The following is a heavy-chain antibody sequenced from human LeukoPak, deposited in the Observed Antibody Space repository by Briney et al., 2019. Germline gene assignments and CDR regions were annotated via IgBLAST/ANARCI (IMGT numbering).Heavy chain of an antibody. CDR2: ISYDGSNK. D-gene: IGHD6-13*01. CDR1: GFTFSSYA. CDR3: ARGRSSSWPYSDAFDI. Sequence: GGSLRLSCAASGFTFSSYAMHWVRQAPGKGLEWVAVISYDGSNKYYADSVKGRFTISRDNSKNTLYLQMNSLRAEDTAVYYCARGRSSSWPYSDAFDIWGQGTMVTVSS. V-gene: IGHV3-30-3*01. J-gene: IGHJ3*02.